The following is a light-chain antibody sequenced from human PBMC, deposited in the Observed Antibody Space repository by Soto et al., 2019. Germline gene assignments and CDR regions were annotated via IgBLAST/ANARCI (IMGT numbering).Light chain of an antibody. CDR2: GAS. Sequence: DIPMTQSPSSLSASVGDRVTITCRASHPISNYLNWYQHRPGKAPKLLIYGASTLQSGVPSRFSGSGSGTDFTLTISSLQPEDFATYYCQQYNSYPYTFGQGTKVDIK. CDR3: QQYNSYPYT. CDR1: HPISNY. V-gene: IGKV1-16*01. J-gene: IGKJ2*01.